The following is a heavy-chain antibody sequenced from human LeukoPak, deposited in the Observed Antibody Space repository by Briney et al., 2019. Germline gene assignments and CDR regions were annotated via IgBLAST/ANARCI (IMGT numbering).Heavy chain of an antibody. D-gene: IGHD3-10*01. CDR2: IHYDGTNE. CDR1: GFSFSSYG. V-gene: IGHV3-30*02. CDR3: VNSGFDP. Sequence: GGSLRLSCAASGFSFSSYGMHWVRQAPGKGLEWVAFIHYDGTNEYYADSVKGRFTISRDNFKNTLYLQMNSLRVEDTALYYCVNSGFDPWGQGTLVTVSS. J-gene: IGHJ5*02.